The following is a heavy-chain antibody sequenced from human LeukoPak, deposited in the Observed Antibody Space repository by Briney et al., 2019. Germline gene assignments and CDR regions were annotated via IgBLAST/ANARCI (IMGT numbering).Heavy chain of an antibody. V-gene: IGHV1-46*01. CDR3: ARLGYCSSTSCQ. CDR2: INPSGGST. CDR1: GYTFASYP. D-gene: IGHD2-2*01. J-gene: IGHJ4*02. Sequence: ASVKVSCKASGYTFASYPIHWVRQAPGQGLEWMGIINPSGGSTNFAQKFQGRVTMTRDTSTSTVYMELSSLRSEDTAVYYCARLGYCSSTSCQWGQGTLVTVSS.